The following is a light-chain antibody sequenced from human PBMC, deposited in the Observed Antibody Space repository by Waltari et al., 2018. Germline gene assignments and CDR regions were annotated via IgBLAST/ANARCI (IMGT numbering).Light chain of an antibody. CDR1: SSDIGTYKY. V-gene: IGLV2-14*01. CDR2: EVS. CDR3: SSYTISSTLV. Sequence: QSALTQPASVSGSPGQSITISCTGTSSDIGTYKYVSWYQQHPGKAPKLMIYEVSNRPSGVSKRFSGSKSGNTASLTISGLQAEDEADYFCSSYTISSTLVFGGGTHLTVL. J-gene: IGLJ7*01.